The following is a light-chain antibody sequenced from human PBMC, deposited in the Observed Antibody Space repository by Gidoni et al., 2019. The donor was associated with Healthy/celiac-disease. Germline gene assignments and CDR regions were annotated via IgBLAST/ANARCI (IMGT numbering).Light chain of an antibody. CDR1: QGISND. J-gene: IGKJ1*01. CDR3: LQHNSYPRT. CDR2: AAS. V-gene: IGKV1-17*01. Sequence: DIQMTQSPASLAAPVGDRVTITCWASQGISNDLGWYQQKPGKAPKRLIYAASSLQSGVPARFSGSGSGTEFTLTISRLQPEDFAAYYCLQHNSYPRTFGQGTKVEIK.